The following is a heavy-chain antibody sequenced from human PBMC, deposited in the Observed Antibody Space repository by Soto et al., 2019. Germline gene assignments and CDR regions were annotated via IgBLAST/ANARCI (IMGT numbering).Heavy chain of an antibody. CDR3: ARRATVVTPNYYYGMDV. Sequence: GESLKISCKGSGYSFTSYWIGWVRQMPGKGLEWMGIIYPGDSDTRYSPSFQGQVTISADKSISTAYLQWSSLKASDIAMYYCARRATVVTPNYYYGMDVWGQGTTVTVSS. CDR2: IYPGDSDT. J-gene: IGHJ6*02. CDR1: GYSFTSYW. D-gene: IGHD4-17*01. V-gene: IGHV5-51*01.